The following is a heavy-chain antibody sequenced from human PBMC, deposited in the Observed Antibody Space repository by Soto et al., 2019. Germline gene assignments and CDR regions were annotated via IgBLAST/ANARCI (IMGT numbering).Heavy chain of an antibody. J-gene: IGHJ6*02. Sequence: GGSLRLSCAASGFTFSSYGMHWVRQAPGKGLEWVAVISYDGSNKYYAESVKGRFTISRDNSKNTLYLQMNSLRAEDTAVYYCAKDLAVAGSYYYYGMDVWGQGTTVTVSS. V-gene: IGHV3-30*18. D-gene: IGHD6-19*01. CDR1: GFTFSSYG. CDR3: AKDLAVAGSYYYYGMDV. CDR2: ISYDGSNK.